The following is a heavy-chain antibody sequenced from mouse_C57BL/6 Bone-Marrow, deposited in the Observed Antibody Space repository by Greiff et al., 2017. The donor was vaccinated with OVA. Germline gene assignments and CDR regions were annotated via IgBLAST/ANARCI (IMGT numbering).Heavy chain of an antibody. Sequence: EVKLVESGGGLVKPGGSLKLSCAASGFTFSDYGMHWVRQAPEKGLEWVAYISSGSSTIYYADTVKGRFTISRDNAKNTLFLQMTSLRSEDTAMYYCARRYGYGGFAYWGQGTLVTVSA. CDR2: ISSGSSTI. CDR3: ARRYGYGGFAY. D-gene: IGHD2-2*01. J-gene: IGHJ3*01. V-gene: IGHV5-17*01. CDR1: GFTFSDYG.